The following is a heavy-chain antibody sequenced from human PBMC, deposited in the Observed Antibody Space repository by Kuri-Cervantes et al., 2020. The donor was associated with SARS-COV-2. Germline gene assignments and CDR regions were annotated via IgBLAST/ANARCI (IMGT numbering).Heavy chain of an antibody. V-gene: IGHV3-23*01. J-gene: IGHJ6*03. Sequence: GKSLKISCAASGFTFSSYAMSWVRQAPGKGLEWVSAISGSGGSTYYADSVKGRFTISRDNSKNTLYLQMNSLRAEDTAVYYCANLPAAINNYYYYYMDVWGKGTTVTVSS. D-gene: IGHD2-2*02. CDR3: ANLPAAINNYYYYYMDV. CDR2: ISGSGGST. CDR1: GFTFSSYA.